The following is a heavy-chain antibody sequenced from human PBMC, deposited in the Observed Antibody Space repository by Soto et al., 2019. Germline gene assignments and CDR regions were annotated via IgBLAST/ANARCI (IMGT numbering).Heavy chain of an antibody. V-gene: IGHV3-30-3*01. CDR1: GFTFSNYA. Sequence: QVHLVESGGGVVQPGRSLRLSCAASGFTFSNYAMHRVRQAPGKGLEWVAVISYDGSDRYNANSVKGRFTISRDNSKNTLYLQMNSLRAEDTAVYYCARDTGPNGYNYYYFGMDVWGQGTTVTVSS. D-gene: IGHD5-18*01. CDR2: ISYDGSDR. J-gene: IGHJ6*02. CDR3: ARDTGPNGYNYYYFGMDV.